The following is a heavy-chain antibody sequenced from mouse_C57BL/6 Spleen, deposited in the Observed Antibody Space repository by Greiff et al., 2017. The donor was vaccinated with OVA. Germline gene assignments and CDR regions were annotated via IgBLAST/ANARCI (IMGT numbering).Heavy chain of an antibody. J-gene: IGHJ3*01. CDR2: IDPETGGT. CDR3: TTGGDGSFAY. D-gene: IGHD1-1*02. Sequence: QVQLQQSGAELVRPGASVTLSCKASGYTFTDYEMHWVKQTPVHGLEWIGAIDPETGGTAYNQKFKGKAILTADKSSSTAYMELRSLTSEDSAVYYCTTGGDGSFAYWGQGTLVTVSA. V-gene: IGHV1-15*01. CDR1: GYTFTDYE.